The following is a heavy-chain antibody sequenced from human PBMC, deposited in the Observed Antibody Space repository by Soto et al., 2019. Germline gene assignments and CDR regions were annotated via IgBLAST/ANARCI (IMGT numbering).Heavy chain of an antibody. J-gene: IGHJ4*02. CDR3: AREYYYDSSGYYACDY. Sequence: ASVKVSCKASGYTFTGYYIHWVRQAPGQGLEWMGWINPNSGVTNYAQKFQGWVTMTRDTSISTGYMELRRLRSDDTAVYYCAREYYYDSSGYYACDYGGQGTLGNVSS. V-gene: IGHV1-2*04. CDR2: INPNSGVT. CDR1: GYTFTGYY. D-gene: IGHD3-22*01.